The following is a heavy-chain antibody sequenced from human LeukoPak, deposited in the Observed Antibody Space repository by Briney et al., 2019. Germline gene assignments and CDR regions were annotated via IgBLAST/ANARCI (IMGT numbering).Heavy chain of an antibody. V-gene: IGHV3-74*01. CDR3: ARELVVRAGDYFEY. D-gene: IGHD2-2*01. Sequence: GGSLRLSCAASGFTFDDYGMSWVRQVPGKGPVWVSRINSDGSSTRHADSVKGRFTISRDNAKNTLYLQMNSLRVEDTAVYYCARELVVRAGDYFEYWGQGTLVTVSS. CDR2: INSDGSST. J-gene: IGHJ4*02. CDR1: GFTFDDYG.